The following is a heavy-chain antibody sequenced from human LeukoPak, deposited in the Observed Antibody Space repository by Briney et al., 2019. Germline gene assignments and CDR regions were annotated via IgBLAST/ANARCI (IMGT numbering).Heavy chain of an antibody. V-gene: IGHV4-39*01. Sequence: SETLSLTCTVSGGSISSSSYYWGWIRQPPGKGLEWIGSLYYTGSTFYNPSLKSRVTIFVDASKNQFSLKLSSVTAADTAVYYCARHKADVAFDIWGQGTMVTVSP. J-gene: IGHJ3*02. CDR3: ARHKADVAFDI. CDR1: GGSISSSSYY. CDR2: LYYTGST. D-gene: IGHD2-15*01.